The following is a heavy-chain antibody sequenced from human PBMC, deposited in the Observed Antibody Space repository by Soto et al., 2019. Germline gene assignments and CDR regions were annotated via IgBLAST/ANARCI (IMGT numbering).Heavy chain of an antibody. CDR2: IIPILGIA. CDR1: GGTFSSYT. V-gene: IGHV1-69*02. J-gene: IGHJ4*02. Sequence: GASVKVSCKASGGTFSSYTISWVRQAPGQGLEWMGRIIPILGIANYAQKFQGRVTITADKSTSTAYMELSSLRSEDTAVYYCVSYSGYDSHFDYWGQGTLVTVSS. CDR3: VSYSGYDSHFDY. D-gene: IGHD5-12*01.